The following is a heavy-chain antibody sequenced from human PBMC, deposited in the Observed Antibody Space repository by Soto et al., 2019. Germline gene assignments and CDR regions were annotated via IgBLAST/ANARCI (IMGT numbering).Heavy chain of an antibody. CDR3: ARERYGGNSADAFDI. CDR1: GGTFSSYT. Sequence: ASVKVSCKASGGTFSSYTISWVRQAPGQGLEWMGRIIPIRGIANYAQKVQGRVTSTADKSTSTAYMELSSLRSEATAVYYCARERYGGNSADAFDIWGQGTMVTVSS. CDR2: IIPIRGIA. J-gene: IGHJ3*02. D-gene: IGHD4-17*01. V-gene: IGHV1-69*04.